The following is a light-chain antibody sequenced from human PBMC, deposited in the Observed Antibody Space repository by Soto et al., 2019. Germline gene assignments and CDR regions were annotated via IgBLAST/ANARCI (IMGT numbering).Light chain of an antibody. CDR3: QQYNNWPPWT. V-gene: IGKV3-15*01. J-gene: IGKJ1*01. Sequence: EIVMTQSPATLSVSTGERATLSCRASQSVSSNLAWYQQKPGQAPRLLIYGASTRATGIPARFSGSGSGTEFTLTISCLQSEDFAFYFCQQYNNWPPWTCGQGTKGDI. CDR1: QSVSSN. CDR2: GAS.